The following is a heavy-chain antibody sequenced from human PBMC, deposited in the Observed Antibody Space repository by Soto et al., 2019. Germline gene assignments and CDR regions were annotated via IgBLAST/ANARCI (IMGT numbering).Heavy chain of an antibody. CDR3: ARGLGGSSWYLGYYYYYGMDV. CDR2: IIPIFGNT. V-gene: IGHV1-18*01. D-gene: IGHD6-13*01. J-gene: IGHJ6*02. CDR1: GGTFSSYA. Sequence: ASVKVSCKASGGTFSSYAISWVRQAPGQGLEWMGGIIPIFGNTNYAQKLQGRVTMTTDTSTSTAYMELRSLRSDDTAVYYCARGLGGSSWYLGYYYYYGMDVWGQGTTVTVSS.